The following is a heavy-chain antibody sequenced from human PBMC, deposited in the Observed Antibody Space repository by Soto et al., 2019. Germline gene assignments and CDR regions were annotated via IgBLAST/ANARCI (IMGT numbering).Heavy chain of an antibody. Sequence: GGSLRLSCAASGFTFSSYSMNWVRQAPGKGLEWVSSTSDTNSYIYYADSVKGRFTISRDNAKNSLYLQMNSLRAEDTAVYYCARGPGHLHAFDIWGQGTMVTVSS. CDR3: ARGPGHLHAFDI. CDR1: GFTFSSYS. V-gene: IGHV3-21*01. J-gene: IGHJ3*02. CDR2: TSDTNSYI.